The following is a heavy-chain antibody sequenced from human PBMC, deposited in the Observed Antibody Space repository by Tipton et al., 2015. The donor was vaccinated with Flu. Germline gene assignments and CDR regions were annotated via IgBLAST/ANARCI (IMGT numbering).Heavy chain of an antibody. CDR2: LYYSGST. J-gene: IGHJ5*02. Sequence: TLSLTCTVSGGSISSSSYYWGWIRQPPGKGLEWIGSLYYSGSTYYNPSLKSRVTISVDTSKNQFSLKLSSVTAADTAVYYCAREYYDILTGYYPNWFDPWGQGTLVTVSS. D-gene: IGHD3-9*01. V-gene: IGHV4-39*07. CDR1: GGSISSSSYY. CDR3: AREYYDILTGYYPNWFDP.